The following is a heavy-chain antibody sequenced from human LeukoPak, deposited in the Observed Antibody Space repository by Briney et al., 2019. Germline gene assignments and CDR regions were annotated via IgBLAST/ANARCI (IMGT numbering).Heavy chain of an antibody. CDR2: ISWNSGSI. V-gene: IGHV3-9*01. J-gene: IGHJ6*02. CDR1: GFTFDDYA. D-gene: IGHD2-15*01. CDR3: AKDGGCSGGSCYSARDYYYGMDV. Sequence: GRSLRLSCAASGFTFDDYAMHWVRQAPGKGLEWVSGISWNSGSIGYADSVKGRFTISRDNAKNSLYLQMNSLRAEDTALYCCAKDGGCSGGSCYSARDYYYGMDVWGQGTTVTVSS.